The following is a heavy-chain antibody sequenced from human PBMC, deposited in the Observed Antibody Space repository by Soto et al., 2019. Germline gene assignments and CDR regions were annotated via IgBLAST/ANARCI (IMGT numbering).Heavy chain of an antibody. J-gene: IGHJ4*02. CDR2: ISSSSSTI. Sequence: GGSLRLSCAASGFTFSSYSMNWVRQAQGKGLEWVSYISSSSSTIYYADSVKGRFTISRDNDKNSLYLQMNILRAEDTAVYYCARVDGTYWGQGTLVTVSS. CDR1: GFTFSSYS. CDR3: ARVDGTY. V-gene: IGHV3-48*01. D-gene: IGHD1-26*01.